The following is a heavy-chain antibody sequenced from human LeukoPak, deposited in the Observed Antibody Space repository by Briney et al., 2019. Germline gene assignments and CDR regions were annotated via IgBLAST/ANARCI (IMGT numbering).Heavy chain of an antibody. CDR1: GFSFSSAW. V-gene: IGHV3-15*01. Sequence: GGSLRLSCAVSGFSFSSAWMTWVRRAPGKGLDWVGRIRANAEGGTADYAAPVKGRFTISRDDSENTLYLQMSSLKIEDTATYYCTTDRKELENHWGQGALVTVSS. D-gene: IGHD1-7*01. CDR2: IRANAEGGTA. CDR3: TTDRKELENH. J-gene: IGHJ5*02.